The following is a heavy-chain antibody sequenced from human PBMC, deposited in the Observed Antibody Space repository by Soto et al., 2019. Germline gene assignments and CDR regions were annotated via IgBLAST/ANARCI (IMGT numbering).Heavy chain of an antibody. CDR2: IYHSGTT. CDR3: ARAGSRDSVVNWFDP. J-gene: IGHJ5*02. Sequence: LSLTCAVSGGSINSGGYSWSLIRQPPGKGLEWIGNIYHSGTTYSNPSLKSRVTISVDRSKNQFSLKLSSVTAADTAVYYCARAGSRDSVVNWFDPWGQGTLVTVSS. V-gene: IGHV4-30-2*01. CDR1: GGSINSGGYS. D-gene: IGHD2-21*01.